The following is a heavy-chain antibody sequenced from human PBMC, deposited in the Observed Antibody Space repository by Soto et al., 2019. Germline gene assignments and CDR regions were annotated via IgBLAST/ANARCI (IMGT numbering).Heavy chain of an antibody. CDR2: ISVYGRT. V-gene: IGHV3-23*01. J-gene: IGHJ4*02. CDR1: GFTFTRYV. D-gene: IGHD2-2*01. Sequence: EVQLLDSGGGLVQPGGSLRLSCAASGFTFTRYVMSWVRQAPGKGLEWVSSISVYGRTFYADSVKGRFTISRDNSKNTMFLQMNSLRDDDMAVYYCATYREGDYAPPYDYWGQGTVVTVSS. CDR3: ATYREGDYAPPYDY.